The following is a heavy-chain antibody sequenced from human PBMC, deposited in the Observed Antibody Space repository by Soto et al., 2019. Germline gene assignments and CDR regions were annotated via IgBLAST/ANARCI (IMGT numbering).Heavy chain of an antibody. V-gene: IGHV4-30-4*01. CDR3: AARITILGVVIPFY. Sequence: TLSLTCTISGGSISSGDYYWSWIPQRPGKGLEWIGYIYYSGSTYYNPSLKSRVTISVDTSKNQFSLKLSSVTAADTAVYYCAARITILGVVIPFYWGQGTLVTVSS. CDR2: IYYSGST. J-gene: IGHJ4*02. CDR1: GGSISSGDYY. D-gene: IGHD3-3*01.